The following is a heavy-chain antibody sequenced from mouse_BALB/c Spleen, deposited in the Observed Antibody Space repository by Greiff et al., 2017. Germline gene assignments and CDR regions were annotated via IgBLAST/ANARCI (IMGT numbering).Heavy chain of an antibody. Sequence: EVKVVESGGGLVKPGGSLKLSCAASGFTFSDYYMYWVRQTPEKRLEWVATISDGGSYTYYPDSVKGRFTISRDNAKNNLYLQMSSLKSEDTAMYYCARHMDYWGQGTSVTVSS. V-gene: IGHV5-4*02. J-gene: IGHJ4*01. CDR2: ISDGGSYT. CDR3: ARHMDY. CDR1: GFTFSDYY.